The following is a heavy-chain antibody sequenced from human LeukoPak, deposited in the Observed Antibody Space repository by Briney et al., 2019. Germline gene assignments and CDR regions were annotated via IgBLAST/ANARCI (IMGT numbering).Heavy chain of an antibody. Sequence: GGSLRLSCAASGFTFSAYWMHWVRQVPGKGLVWVSRINNDGTATFFADSVKGRFTISRDNAKNTLYLQMNSLRAEDTAVYYCAELGITMIGGVWGKGTTVTISS. CDR3: AELGITMIGGV. CDR1: GFTFSAYW. V-gene: IGHV3-74*01. CDR2: INNDGTAT. D-gene: IGHD3-10*02. J-gene: IGHJ6*04.